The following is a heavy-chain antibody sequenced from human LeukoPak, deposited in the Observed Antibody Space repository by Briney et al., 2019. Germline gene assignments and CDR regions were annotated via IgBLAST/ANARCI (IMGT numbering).Heavy chain of an antibody. J-gene: IGHJ4*02. V-gene: IGHV3-74*01. Sequence: GRSLRLSCAASGFSFSSYAMTWVRQAPGKGLVWVSRINTDGTTTTYADSVKGRFTISRDNAKNTLHLQMNSLRVEDTAVYYCVSDQTGHDDYWGQGTLFPDSS. D-gene: IGHD1-1*01. CDR1: GFSFSSYA. CDR3: VSDQTGHDDY. CDR2: INTDGTTT.